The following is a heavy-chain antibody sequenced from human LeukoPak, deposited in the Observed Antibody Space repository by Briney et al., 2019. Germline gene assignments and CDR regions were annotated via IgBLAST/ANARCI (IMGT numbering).Heavy chain of an antibody. CDR2: INSDGSTT. D-gene: IGHD3-22*01. V-gene: IGHV3-74*01. CDR3: ARGSSALDY. J-gene: IGHJ4*02. CDR1: GFTFSSYW. Sequence: GGSRRLSCAASGFTFSSYWMHWVRQAPGRGLVWVSRINSDGSTTKYADSVKGRFTISRDSAKSSLYLQMNSLRAEDTAVYYCARGSSALDYWGQGTLVTVSS.